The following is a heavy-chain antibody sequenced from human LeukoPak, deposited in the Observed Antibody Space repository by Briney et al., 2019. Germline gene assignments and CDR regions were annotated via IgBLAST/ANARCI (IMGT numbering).Heavy chain of an antibody. D-gene: IGHD3-22*01. CDR2: IYSGGST. V-gene: IGHV3-53*01. J-gene: IGHJ4*02. CDR3: ARSLPHYYDSSGLDY. CDR1: GFTVSSNY. Sequence: PGGSLRLSCAASGFTVSSNYMSWVRQAPGKGLEWVSVIYSGGSTYYADSVKGRFTISRDNSKNTLYLQMNSLRAEDTAVYYCARSLPHYYDSSGLDYWGQGTLVTVSS.